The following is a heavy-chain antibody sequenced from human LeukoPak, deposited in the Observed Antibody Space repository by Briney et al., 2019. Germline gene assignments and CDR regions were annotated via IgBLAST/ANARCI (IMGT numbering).Heavy chain of an antibody. V-gene: IGHV1-46*01. CDR3: ARDAEDNKQFDY. CDR1: GYTFTSYY. J-gene: IGHJ4*02. D-gene: IGHD1-1*01. CDR2: INPSGGST. Sequence: ASVKVSCKASGYTFTSYYMHWVRQAPGQGLEWMGIINPSGGSTSYAQKFQGRVTMTSDTSTSTVYMDLSSLRSEDTAVYYCARDAEDNKQFDYWGQGTLVTVSS.